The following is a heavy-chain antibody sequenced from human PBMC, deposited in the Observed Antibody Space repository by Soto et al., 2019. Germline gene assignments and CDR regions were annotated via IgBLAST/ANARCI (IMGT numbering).Heavy chain of an antibody. D-gene: IGHD5-12*01. J-gene: IGHJ4*02. Sequence: SGFTFSSYVMHWVRQAPGKGLEWVAVIWYDGSNKYYADSVKGRFTISRDNSKNTLYLQMNSLRAEDTAVYYCARGADIAATSTSDYWGQGTLVTVSS. CDR3: ARGADIAATSTSDY. CDR2: IWYDGSNK. CDR1: GFTFSSYV. V-gene: IGHV3-33*01.